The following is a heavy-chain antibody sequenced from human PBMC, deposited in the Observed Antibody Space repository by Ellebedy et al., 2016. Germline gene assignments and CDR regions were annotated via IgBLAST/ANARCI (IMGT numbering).Heavy chain of an antibody. J-gene: IGHJ6*02. CDR1: GGSISSSNW. D-gene: IGHD6-19*01. CDR3: ATRAVAGTGYYGMDV. CDR2: IYHSGTT. V-gene: IGHV4-4*02. Sequence: SETLSLTCAVSGGSISSSNWWTWVRQPPGKGLEWIGEIYHSGTTNYNPSLKSRVTISVDKSKNQFSLKLSSVTAADTAVYYCATRAVAGTGYYGMDVWGQGTTVTVSS.